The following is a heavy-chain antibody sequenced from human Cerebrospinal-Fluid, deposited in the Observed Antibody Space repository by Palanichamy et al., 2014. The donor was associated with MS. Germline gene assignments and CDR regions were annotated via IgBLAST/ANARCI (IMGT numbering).Heavy chain of an antibody. CDR2: IYYSGGS. CDR3: ARHAGLGAVAYDY. V-gene: IGHV4-39*01. Sequence: QLQLQESGPGLVKPSETLSLTCTVSGGSVSGTDYHWGWIRQPQEGLEWIGSIYYSGGSFYNPSLKSRVTISIDTSKTQLSLNLDSVTAADTAFYYCARHAGLGAVAYDYWGQGTLVTVSS. CDR1: GGSVSGTDYH. J-gene: IGHJ4*02. D-gene: IGHD6-13*01.